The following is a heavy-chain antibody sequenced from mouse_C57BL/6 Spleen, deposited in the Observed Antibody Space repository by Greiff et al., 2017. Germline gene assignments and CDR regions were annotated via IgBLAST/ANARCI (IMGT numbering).Heavy chain of an antibody. CDR3: ARRTTVVWYFDV. D-gene: IGHD1-1*01. J-gene: IGHJ1*03. CDR2: INPNNGGT. V-gene: IGHV1-18*01. CDR1: GYTFTDYN. Sequence: EVQLQQSGPELVKPGASVKIPCKASGYTFTDYNMAWVKQSHGKSLEWIGDINPNNGGTIYNQKFKGKATLTVDKSSSTAYMELRSLTSEDTAVYYCARRTTVVWYFDVWGTGTTVTVSS.